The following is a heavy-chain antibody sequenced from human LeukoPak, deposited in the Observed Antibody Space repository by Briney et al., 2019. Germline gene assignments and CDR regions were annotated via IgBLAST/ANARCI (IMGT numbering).Heavy chain of an antibody. CDR3: ARNNGMDV. CDR2: VNRDGSET. J-gene: IGHJ6*02. CDR1: GFALSSHW. V-gene: IGHV3-7*03. Sequence: GGSLRLSCAAAGFALSSHWMTWVRQLPGRGPEWVANVNRDGSETYYLDSVKGRITISKDNAKNSLYLQMNSLRAEDTALYHCARNNGMDVWGQGTTVIVSS.